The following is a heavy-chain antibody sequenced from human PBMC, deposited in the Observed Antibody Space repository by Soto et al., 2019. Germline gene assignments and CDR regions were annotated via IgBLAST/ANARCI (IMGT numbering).Heavy chain of an antibody. CDR1: GFTFSSYA. CDR2: ISGSGGST. D-gene: IGHD6-6*01. J-gene: IGHJ4*02. V-gene: IGHV3-23*01. Sequence: GGSLRLSCAASGFTFSSYAMSWVRQAPGKGLEWVSAISGSGGSTYYADSVKGRFTISRDNSKNTLYLQMNSLRAEDTAVYYCAKDQVVEQLEPGFYFDYWGQGTLVTVS. CDR3: AKDQVVEQLEPGFYFDY.